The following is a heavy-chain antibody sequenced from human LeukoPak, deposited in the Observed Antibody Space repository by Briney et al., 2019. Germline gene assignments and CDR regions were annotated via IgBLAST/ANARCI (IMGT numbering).Heavy chain of an antibody. CDR2: ISYDGSNK. Sequence: PGRSLRLSCAAPGFTFSSYAMHWVRQAPGKGLEWVAVISYDGSNKYYADSVKGRFTISRDNSKNTLYLQMNSLRAEDTAVYYCARSGYYDSNWFDPWGQGTLVTVSS. J-gene: IGHJ5*02. V-gene: IGHV3-30-3*01. CDR3: ARSGYYDSNWFDP. CDR1: GFTFSSYA. D-gene: IGHD3-22*01.